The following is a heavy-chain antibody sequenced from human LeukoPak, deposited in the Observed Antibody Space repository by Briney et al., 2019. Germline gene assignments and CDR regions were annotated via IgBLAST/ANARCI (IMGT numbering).Heavy chain of an antibody. J-gene: IGHJ4*02. D-gene: IGHD6-19*01. CDR3: ARDRPGSGWHYFDS. Sequence: PGGSLRLSCAASGFTFSSCSMNWVRQAQGKGLEWVSFITSSSSTIHYVDSVKGRFTISRDNAKNSLYLQMNSLRAEDTAVYYCARDRPGSGWHYFDSWGQGTLVTVSS. CDR1: GFTFSSCS. CDR2: ITSSSSTI. V-gene: IGHV3-48*04.